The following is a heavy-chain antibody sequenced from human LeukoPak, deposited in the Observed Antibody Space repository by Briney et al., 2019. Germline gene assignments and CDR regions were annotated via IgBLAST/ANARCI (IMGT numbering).Heavy chain of an antibody. D-gene: IGHD6-6*01. V-gene: IGHV4-38-2*02. CDR1: DYSIRSGYY. CDR2: LYHSGST. Sequence: PSETLSLTCTVSDYSIRSGYYWGWIRQPPGKGLEWIGSLYHSGSTYYNPSLKSRVTISVDTSKNQFSLKLSSVIAADRAVYYCARGSGSNFDYWGQGTLVTVSS. J-gene: IGHJ4*02. CDR3: ARGSGSNFDY.